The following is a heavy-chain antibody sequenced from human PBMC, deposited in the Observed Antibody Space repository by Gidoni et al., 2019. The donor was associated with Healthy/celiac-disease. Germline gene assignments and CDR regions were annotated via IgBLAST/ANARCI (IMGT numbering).Heavy chain of an antibody. Sequence: QVQLQESGPRLVKPSETLSLTCTVSCGSISSYYWSWIRQPPGKGLEWIGYIYYSGSTNYNPSLKSRVTISVDTSKNQFSLKLSSVTAADTAVYYCARGQPGEYYPYFDYWGQGTLVTVSS. J-gene: IGHJ4*02. CDR2: IYYSGST. V-gene: IGHV4-59*01. CDR3: ARGQPGEYYPYFDY. CDR1: CGSISSYY. D-gene: IGHD7-27*01.